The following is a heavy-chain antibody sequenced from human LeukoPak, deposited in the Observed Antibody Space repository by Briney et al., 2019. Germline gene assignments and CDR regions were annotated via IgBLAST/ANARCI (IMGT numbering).Heavy chain of an antibody. J-gene: IGHJ4*02. CDR2: IYYSGST. CDR1: GGSISSYY. V-gene: IGHV4-59*01. CDR3: ARGDSSGLRKGFDY. D-gene: IGHD3-22*01. Sequence: SETLSLTCTVSGGSISSYYWSWIRQPPGKGLEWIGYIYYSGSTNYNPSLKSRVTISVDTSKNQFSLKLSSVTAADTAVYYCARGDSSGLRKGFDYWGQGTLVTVSS.